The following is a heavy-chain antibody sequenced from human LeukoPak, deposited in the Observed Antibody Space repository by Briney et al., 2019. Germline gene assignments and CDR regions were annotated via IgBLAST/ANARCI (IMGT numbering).Heavy chain of an antibody. D-gene: IGHD6-13*01. CDR1: GFTFSSYA. Sequence: GGSLRLSCAASGFTFSSYAMSWVRQAPGKGLEWVSAISGSGGSTYYADSVKGRFTISRDNSKNTLYLQMNSLRAEDTAVYYCAKESAEGTGQQLVLEIYYFDYWGRGTLVTVSS. V-gene: IGHV3-23*01. J-gene: IGHJ4*02. CDR3: AKESAEGTGQQLVLEIYYFDY. CDR2: ISGSGGST.